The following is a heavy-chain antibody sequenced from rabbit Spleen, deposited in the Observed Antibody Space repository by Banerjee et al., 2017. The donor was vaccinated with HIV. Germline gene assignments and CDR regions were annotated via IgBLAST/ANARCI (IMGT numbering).Heavy chain of an antibody. V-gene: IGHV1S45*01. CDR1: GFLFTDKDV. CDR2: TDPIFGSA. CDR3: ARDLPGIVGWNFGF. D-gene: IGHD4-2*01. J-gene: IGHJ3*01. Sequence: QAQLEDSGGGLVQPEGPLTLTCKASGFLFTDKDVMGWVRQAPGKGLEWIGYTDPIFGSAYFASWAKGRFSISRASSTTVFLQVTRLTVADTATYFCARDLPGIVGWNFGFWGQGTLVTVS.